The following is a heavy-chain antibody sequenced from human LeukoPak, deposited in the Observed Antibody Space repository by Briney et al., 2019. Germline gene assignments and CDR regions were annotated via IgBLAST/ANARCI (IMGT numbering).Heavy chain of an antibody. CDR2: IIPIFGTA. CDR3: ARALEEDIVVVVAATSFGY. V-gene: IGHV1-69*05. J-gene: IGHJ4*02. D-gene: IGHD2-15*01. CDR1: GGTFSSYA. Sequence: SVKVSCKASGGTFSSYAISWVRQAPGQGLEWMGGIIPIFGTANYAQKFQGRVTITTDESTSTAYMELSSLRSEDTAVYYCARALEEDIVVVVAATSFGYWGQGTLVTVSS.